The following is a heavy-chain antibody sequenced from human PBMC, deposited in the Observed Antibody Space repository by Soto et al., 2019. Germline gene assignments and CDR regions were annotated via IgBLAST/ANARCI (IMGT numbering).Heavy chain of an antibody. CDR3: ARGHVVPAAMTYNWFDP. CDR1: GGSISSYY. V-gene: IGHV4-59*01. CDR2: IYYSGST. J-gene: IGHJ5*02. Sequence: SVTLSLTCTVSGGSISSYYWSWIRQPPGKGLEWIGYIYYSGSTNYNPSLKSRVTISVDTSKNQFSLKLSSVTAADTAVYYCARGHVVPAAMTYNWFDPWGQGTLVTVSS. D-gene: IGHD2-2*01.